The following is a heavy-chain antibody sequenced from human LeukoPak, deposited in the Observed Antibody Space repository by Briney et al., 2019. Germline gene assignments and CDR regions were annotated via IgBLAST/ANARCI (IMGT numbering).Heavy chain of an antibody. CDR3: AKYSSSPMDV. CDR2: ISGSGGRT. CDR1: GFTFSSYA. V-gene: IGHV3-23*01. D-gene: IGHD6-13*01. Sequence: GGSLRLSCAASGFTFSSYAMSWVRQAPGKGLEWVSGISGSGGRTHYADSVKGRFTISRDNSKNTLYLQMNSLRAEDTAVYYCAKYSSSPMDVWGKGTTVTVSS. J-gene: IGHJ6*04.